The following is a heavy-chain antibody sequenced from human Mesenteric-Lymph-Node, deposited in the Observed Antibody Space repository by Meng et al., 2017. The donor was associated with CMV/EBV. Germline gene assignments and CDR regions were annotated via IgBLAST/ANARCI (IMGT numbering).Heavy chain of an antibody. CDR1: GFTFSSYS. Sequence: GESLKISCAASGFTFSSYSMNWVRQAPGKGLEWVSSISSSSYIYYADSVKGRFTISRDNAKNSLYLQMNSLRAEDTAVYYCARGPLPRYYYYGMDVWGQGTTVTVSS. J-gene: IGHJ6*02. CDR3: ARGPLPRYYYYGMDV. CDR2: ISSSSYI. V-gene: IGHV3-21*01.